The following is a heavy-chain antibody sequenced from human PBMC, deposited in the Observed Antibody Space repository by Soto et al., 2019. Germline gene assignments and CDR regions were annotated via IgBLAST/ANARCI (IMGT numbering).Heavy chain of an antibody. Sequence: ASVKVSCKASGYTFTGYYMHWVRQAPGQGLEWMGWINPNSGGTNYAQKFQGWVTMTRDTSISTAYMELSRLRSDDTAVYYCARAAYDFWSGYPHGMDVWGQGTTVTVSS. CDR2: INPNSGGT. V-gene: IGHV1-2*04. D-gene: IGHD3-3*01. CDR1: GYTFTGYY. CDR3: ARAAYDFWSGYPHGMDV. J-gene: IGHJ6*02.